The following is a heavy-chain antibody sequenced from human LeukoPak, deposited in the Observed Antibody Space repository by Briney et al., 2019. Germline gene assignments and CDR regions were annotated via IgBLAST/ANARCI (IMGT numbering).Heavy chain of an antibody. V-gene: IGHV3-66*01. Sequence: GGSLRLSCAASGFTVSSNYMSWVRQAPGKGLEWVSVIYSGGGTYYADSVKGRFTISRDNSKNTLYLQMNSLRAEDTAVYYCARDLFSSSPTPTGDYWGQGTLVTVSS. CDR2: IYSGGGT. J-gene: IGHJ4*02. D-gene: IGHD6-6*01. CDR3: ARDLFSSSPTPTGDY. CDR1: GFTVSSNY.